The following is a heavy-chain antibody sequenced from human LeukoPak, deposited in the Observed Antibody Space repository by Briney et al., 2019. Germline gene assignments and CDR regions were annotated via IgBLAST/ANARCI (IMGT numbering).Heavy chain of an antibody. J-gene: IGHJ4*02. D-gene: IGHD3-9*01. CDR2: ISSSNSYI. Sequence: GGSLRLSCAASGFTFSSYSMNWVRQAPGKGLEWVSYISSSNSYIYYADSVKGRFTISRDNAKNSLYLQMNSLRAEDTAVYYCARQRGDILTGYYMPRGFDYWGQGTLVTVSS. CDR1: GFTFSSYS. V-gene: IGHV3-21*01. CDR3: ARQRGDILTGYYMPRGFDY.